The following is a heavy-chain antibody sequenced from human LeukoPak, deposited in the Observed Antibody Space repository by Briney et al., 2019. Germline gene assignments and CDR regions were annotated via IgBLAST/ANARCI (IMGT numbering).Heavy chain of an antibody. V-gene: IGHV1-18*01. J-gene: IGHJ4*02. Sequence: GPSVKVSCKASGYTFTSYGISWVRQAPGQGLEWMGWISVYNGNTNCAQKLQGRVTMTTDTSTNTAYMELRSLGSDDTAVYYCARHQWLYDLWGQGTLVTVSS. CDR2: ISVYNGNT. CDR3: ARHQWLYDL. CDR1: GYTFTSYG. D-gene: IGHD6-19*01.